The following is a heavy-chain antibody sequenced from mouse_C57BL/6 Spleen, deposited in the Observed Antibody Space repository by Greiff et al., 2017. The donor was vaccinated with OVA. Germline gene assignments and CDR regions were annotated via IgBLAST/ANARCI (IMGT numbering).Heavy chain of an antibody. V-gene: IGHV1-85*01. CDR3: ALNWDVFDY. J-gene: IGHJ2*01. CDR1: GYTFPSYD. Sequence: LVESGPELVKPGASVKLSCKASGYTFPSYDINWVKQRPGQGLEWIGWIYPRDGSTKYNEKFKGKATLTVETSSSTAYMALHSLTSEDSAVYFCALNWDVFDYWGQGTTLTVAS. CDR2: IYPRDGST. D-gene: IGHD4-1*01.